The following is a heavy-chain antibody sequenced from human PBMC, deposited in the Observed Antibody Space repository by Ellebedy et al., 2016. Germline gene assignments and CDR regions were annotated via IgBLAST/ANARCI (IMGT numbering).Heavy chain of an antibody. CDR2: IYSSGTT. CDR1: GGSINSYY. D-gene: IGHD5-24*01. V-gene: IGHV4-59*01. CDR3: ARDRDLDS. J-gene: IGHJ4*02. Sequence: GSLRLSCIVSGGSINSYYWSWIRQPPGKGLEWIGYIYSSGTTTYNPALQSRVSISVDTSKNQFSLNLKSVTAADTAVYYCARDRDLDSWGQGTLVTVSS.